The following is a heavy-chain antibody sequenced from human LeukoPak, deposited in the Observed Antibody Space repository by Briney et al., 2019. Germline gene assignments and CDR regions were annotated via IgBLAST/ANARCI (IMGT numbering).Heavy chain of an antibody. CDR1: GGSISSHN. CDR2: INQSGST. J-gene: IGHJ3*02. V-gene: IGHV4-34*01. D-gene: IGHD3-16*01. CDR3: ARGPLRPLHSFDI. Sequence: RASETLSLTCTVSGGSISSHNWSWIRQPPGKGLEWIGEINQSGSTNYKPSLKTRVTISVDTSKKQFSLKLSSVTAADTAVYYCARGPLRPLHSFDIWGQGTMVTVSS.